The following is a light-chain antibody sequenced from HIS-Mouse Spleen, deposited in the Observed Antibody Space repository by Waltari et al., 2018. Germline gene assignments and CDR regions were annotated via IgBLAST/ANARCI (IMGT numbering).Light chain of an antibody. J-gene: IGLJ2*01. CDR2: DVS. CDR1: SSDVGCYNY. V-gene: IGLV2-14*03. Sequence: QSALTQPASVSGSPGQSITISCTGPSSDVGCYNYVSWYQQHPGKAPKLMIYDVSNPHEGVSNSCSGSKSGNTAALTISGLQAEDEADYYCSSYTSSSTEVFGGGTKLTVL. CDR3: SSYTSSSTEV.